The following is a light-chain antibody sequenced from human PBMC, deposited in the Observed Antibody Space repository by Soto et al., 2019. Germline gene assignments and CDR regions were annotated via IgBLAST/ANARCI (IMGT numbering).Light chain of an antibody. CDR1: QSISSW. CDR2: DAS. J-gene: IGKJ1*01. CDR3: QQYNRYWT. Sequence: IHTTHSPFPRSCPXWDKDNNNFRASQSISSWLAWYQQKPGKAPKLLIYDASSLESGVPSRFSGSGSETEFTLTISSLLPDDFATYYCQQYNRYWTFGQGTKVDI. V-gene: IGKV1-5*01.